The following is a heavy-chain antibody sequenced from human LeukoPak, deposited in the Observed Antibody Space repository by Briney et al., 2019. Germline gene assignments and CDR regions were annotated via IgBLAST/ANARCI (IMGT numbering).Heavy chain of an antibody. J-gene: IGHJ4*02. CDR2: IYYSGST. D-gene: IGHD1-26*01. V-gene: IGHV4-39*01. CDR3: ARRNSGTRRYDFDY. CDR1: GGSISSSSYY. Sequence: PSETLSLTCTVSGGSISSSSYYWGWIRQPPGKGLEWIGSIYYSGSTYYNPSLKSRVTISVDTSKNQFFLKLSSVTAADTAVYYCARRNSGTRRYDFDYWGQGTLVTVSS.